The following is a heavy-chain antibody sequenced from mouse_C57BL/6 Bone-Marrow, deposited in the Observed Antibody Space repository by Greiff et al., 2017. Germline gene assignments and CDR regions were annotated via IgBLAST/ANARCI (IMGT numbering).Heavy chain of an antibody. CDR3: ARNGGYGKYGNVNDV. V-gene: IGHV1-42*01. CDR2: INPSTGGT. Sequence: VQLQQSGPELVKPGASVKISCKASGYSFTGYYMNWVKQSPEKSLEWIGEINPSTGGTTYNQKFKAKATLTVDNSSSTAYMQLTSLTSEDSAVXYCARNGGYGKYGNVNDVGGTGTTANVSS. CDR1: GYSFTGYY. D-gene: IGHD2-10*02. J-gene: IGHJ1*03.